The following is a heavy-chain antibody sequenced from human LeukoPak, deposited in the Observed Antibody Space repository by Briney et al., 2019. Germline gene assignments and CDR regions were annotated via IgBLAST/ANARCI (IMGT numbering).Heavy chain of an antibody. Sequence: SETLSLTCAVYGGSFSGYYWSWIRQPPGKGLEWIGEINHSGSTNYKPSLKSRVTISVDTSKNQFSLKLNSVTAADTAVCYCARLADIVATQIYFDYWGQGTLVTVSS. V-gene: IGHV4-34*01. J-gene: IGHJ4*02. CDR2: INHSGST. CDR1: GGSFSGYY. D-gene: IGHD5-12*01. CDR3: ARLADIVATQIYFDY.